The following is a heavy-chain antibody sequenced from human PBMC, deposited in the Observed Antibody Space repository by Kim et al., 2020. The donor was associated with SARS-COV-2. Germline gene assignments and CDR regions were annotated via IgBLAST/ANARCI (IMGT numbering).Heavy chain of an antibody. J-gene: IGHJ3*02. V-gene: IGHV3-30*18. CDR3: AKDHSQGLRRLSFDI. D-gene: IGHD4-17*01. CDR1: GFTFSSYG. Sequence: GGSLRLSCAASGFTFSSYGMHWVRQAPGKGLEWVAVISYDGSNKYYADSVKGRFTISRDNSKNTLYLQMNSLRAEDTAVYYCAKDHSQGLRRLSFDIWGQGTMVTVSS. CDR2: ISYDGSNK.